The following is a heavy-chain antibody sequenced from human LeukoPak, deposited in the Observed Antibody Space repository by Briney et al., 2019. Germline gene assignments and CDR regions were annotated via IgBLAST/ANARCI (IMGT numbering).Heavy chain of an antibody. V-gene: IGHV3-23*01. CDR2: ISGSGGST. CDR3: AKVNRNTYYDILTGLLNYYRMDV. CDR1: GFTFSSYA. J-gene: IGHJ6*02. Sequence: GGSLRLSCAASGFTFSSYAMSWVRQAPGKGLEWVSAISGSGGSTYYADSVKGRFTISRDNSKNTLYLQMNSLRAEDTAVYYCAKVNRNTYYDILTGLLNYYRMDVWGQGTTVTVSS. D-gene: IGHD3-9*01.